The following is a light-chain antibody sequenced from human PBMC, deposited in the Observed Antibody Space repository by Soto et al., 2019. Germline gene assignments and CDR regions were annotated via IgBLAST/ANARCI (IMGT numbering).Light chain of an antibody. CDR3: QPYGSSQT. J-gene: IGKJ3*01. V-gene: IGKV3-20*01. CDR2: GAS. Sequence: EIVLTQSPGPLSLSPGERATLSCRASQSVSSSYLAWYQQKPGQAPRLLIYGASSRATGIPDRFSGSGSGTDFTLTISRLEPEDFAVYYCQPYGSSQTFGPGTKVDIK. CDR1: QSVSSSY.